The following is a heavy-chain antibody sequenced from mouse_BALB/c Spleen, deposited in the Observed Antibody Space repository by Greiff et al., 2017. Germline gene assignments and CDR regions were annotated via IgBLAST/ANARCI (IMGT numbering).Heavy chain of an antibody. V-gene: IGHV1-14*01. CDR2: INPYNDGT. CDR3: ARERGTARATCWFAY. Sequence: VQLQQSGPELVKPGASVKMSCKASGYTFTSYVMHWVKQKPGQGLEWIGYINPYNDGTKYNEKFKGKATLTSDKSSSTAYMELSSLTSEDSAVYYCARERGTARATCWFAYWGKGTRVTVSA. CDR1: GYTFTSYV. D-gene: IGHD3-1*01. J-gene: IGHJ3*01.